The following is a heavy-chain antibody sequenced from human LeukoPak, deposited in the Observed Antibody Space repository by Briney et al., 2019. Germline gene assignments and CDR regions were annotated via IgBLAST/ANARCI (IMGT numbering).Heavy chain of an antibody. CDR2: ISSNVGST. D-gene: IGHD6-19*01. V-gene: IGHV3-64D*06. Sequence: PGGSRTLSCSASGFTFSSLARHGARHAPGKGREYVSAISSNVGSTYYADSVKGRFTIARDNSKNTLYLQMSSLRAEDTALYYRVNQIRGWVYWGQGTLVTVSS. J-gene: IGHJ4*02. CDR1: GFTFSSLA. CDR3: VNQIRGWVY.